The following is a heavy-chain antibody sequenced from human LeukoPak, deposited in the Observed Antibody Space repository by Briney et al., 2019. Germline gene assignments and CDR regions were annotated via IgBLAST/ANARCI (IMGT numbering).Heavy chain of an antibody. CDR2: IYYSGST. CDR1: Y. D-gene: IGHD4-23*01. V-gene: IGHV4-31*02. CDR3: ARAPLYGGHADWFDP. Sequence: YWTWIRQHPGKGLEWIGFIYYSGSTFYNPSLKSRVTISVDTSKNQFPLKLTSVTAADTAVYYCARAPLYGGHADWFDPWGQGTLVTVSS. J-gene: IGHJ5*02.